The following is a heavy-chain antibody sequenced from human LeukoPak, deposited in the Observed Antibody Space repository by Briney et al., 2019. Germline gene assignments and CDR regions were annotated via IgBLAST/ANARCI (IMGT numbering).Heavy chain of an antibody. J-gene: IGHJ6*02. V-gene: IGHV1-69*04. CDR1: GGTFNSYA. Sequence: ASVKVSCKASGGTFNSYAISWVRQAPGQGLEWMGRIIPFLRVANYAQKFQGRVTITADRSTCTAYMELSSLRSEDTAVYYCANTRPISSAWTLQPDRYYGVDVWGQGTTVTVSS. CDR3: ANTRPISSAWTLQPDRYYGVDV. CDR2: IIPFLRVA. D-gene: IGHD6-19*01.